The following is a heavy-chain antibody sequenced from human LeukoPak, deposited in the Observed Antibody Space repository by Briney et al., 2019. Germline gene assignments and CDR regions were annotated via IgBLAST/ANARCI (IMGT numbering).Heavy chain of an antibody. CDR3: ARQRIAVAGTHFDY. CDR2: IYYSGST. Sequence: PSETLSLTCTVSGGSISSSSYYWGWIRQPPGKGLEWIGSIYYSGSTYYNPSLKSRVTISVDTSKNQFSLKLSSVPAADTAVYYCARQRIAVAGTHFDYWGQGTLVTVSS. V-gene: IGHV4-39*01. J-gene: IGHJ4*02. D-gene: IGHD6-19*01. CDR1: GGSISSSSYY.